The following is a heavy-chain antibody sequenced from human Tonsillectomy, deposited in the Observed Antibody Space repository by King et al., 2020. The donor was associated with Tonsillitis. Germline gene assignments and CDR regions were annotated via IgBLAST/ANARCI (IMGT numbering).Heavy chain of an antibody. D-gene: IGHD1-1*01. Sequence: QLQESGPGLVKPSETLSLTCAVSGGSISSSSYYWGWIRQPPGKGLEWIGSIYYSGSTYSNPSLKSRVTRSVDTSKKPFSLKLSSVTAADTAVYYCARAPTHDAGKFDYWGQGTLVTVSS. V-gene: IGHV4-39*01. CDR2: IYYSGST. J-gene: IGHJ4*02. CDR3: ARAPTHDAGKFDY. CDR1: GGSISSSSYY.